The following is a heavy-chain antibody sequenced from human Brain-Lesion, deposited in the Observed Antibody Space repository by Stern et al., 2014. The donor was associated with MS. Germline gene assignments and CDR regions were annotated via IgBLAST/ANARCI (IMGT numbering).Heavy chain of an antibody. CDR3: ATLSPGAGGNYYRHFDY. D-gene: IGHD1-26*01. CDR2: FDPDDGET. J-gene: IGHJ4*02. CDR1: GYTLTDFS. Sequence: QVHLVESGAEVKKPGASVKVSCKVSGYTLTDFSMHWARQAPRKGLEWMGGFDPDDGETIYAQKFQGRVTMTEDTSTDTAYMELSSLRSEDTAVYYCATLSPGAGGNYYRHFDYWGQGTLVTVSS. V-gene: IGHV1-24*01.